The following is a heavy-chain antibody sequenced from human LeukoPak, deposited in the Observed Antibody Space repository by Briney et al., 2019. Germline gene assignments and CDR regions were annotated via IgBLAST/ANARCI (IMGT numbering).Heavy chain of an antibody. V-gene: IGHV4-59*01. CDR2: IYYSGYT. D-gene: IGHD6-13*01. J-gene: IGHJ4*02. CDR3: ATGVHGIAAAGDYYFDY. Sequence: SETLSLTCTVSGGSISSYYWSWIRQPPGKGLKWIGNIYYSGYTTYSPSLRSRVTISVDTSKNQFSLKLSSVTAADTAVYYCATGVHGIAAAGDYYFDYWGQGTLVTVSS. CDR1: GGSISSYY.